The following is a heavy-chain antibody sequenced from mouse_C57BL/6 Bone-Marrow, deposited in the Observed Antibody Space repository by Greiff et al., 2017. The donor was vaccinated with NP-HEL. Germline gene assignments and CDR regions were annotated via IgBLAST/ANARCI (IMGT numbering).Heavy chain of an antibody. CDR3: ARRRAGYGFAY. J-gene: IGHJ3*01. Sequence: QVQLQQPGAELVRPGSSVKLSCKASGYTFTSYWMHWVKQRPIQGLEWIGNIDPSDSETHYTQKFKDKATLTVDKSSSTAYMQLSSLTSEDSAVYYCARRRAGYGFAYWGQGTLVTVSA. CDR1: GYTFTSYW. CDR2: IDPSDSET. D-gene: IGHD3-2*02. V-gene: IGHV1-52*01.